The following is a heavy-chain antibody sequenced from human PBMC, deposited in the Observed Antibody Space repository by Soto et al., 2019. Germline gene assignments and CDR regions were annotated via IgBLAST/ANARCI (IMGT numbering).Heavy chain of an antibody. Sequence: QLQLQESGPGLVKPSETLSLTCTVSGGSISSRGYYWGWIRQPPGKGLEWIGTIYYSGSTYYNPSLKSRVTISGDTSKNQFSLKLSSVPAADTAVYYCATSNWFDPWGQGTLVTVSS. J-gene: IGHJ5*02. CDR1: GGSISSRGYY. CDR2: IYYSGST. CDR3: ATSNWFDP. V-gene: IGHV4-39*01.